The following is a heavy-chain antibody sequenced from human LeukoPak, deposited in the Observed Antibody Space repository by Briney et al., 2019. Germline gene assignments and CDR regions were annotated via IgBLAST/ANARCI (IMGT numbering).Heavy chain of an antibody. CDR1: GGSFSGYY. CDR2: INHSGST. Sequence: SETLSLTCAVYGGSFSGYYWSWIRQPPGKGLEWIGEINHSGSTNYNPSLKSRVTISVDTSKDQFSLKLSSVTAADTAVYYCARALDYGNYYYYYYMDVWGKGTTVTVSS. D-gene: IGHD4-17*01. J-gene: IGHJ6*03. CDR3: ARALDYGNYYYYYYMDV. V-gene: IGHV4-34*01.